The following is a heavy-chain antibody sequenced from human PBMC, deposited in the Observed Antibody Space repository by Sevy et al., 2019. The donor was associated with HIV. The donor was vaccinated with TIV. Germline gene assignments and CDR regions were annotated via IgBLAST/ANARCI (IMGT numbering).Heavy chain of an antibody. D-gene: IGHD2-15*01. CDR2: IYHSGRT. J-gene: IGHJ6*02. Sequence: SETLSLTCAVSNYSISSGYYWGWIRQSPGKGLEWIGNIYHSGRTYYNPSLKSRVTISVDASKNYFSLRLTSVTAADTAVYYCARASGGDRLDYYGMDVWGQGTTVTVSS. CDR3: ARASGGDRLDYYGMDV. V-gene: IGHV4-38-2*01. CDR1: NYSISSGYY.